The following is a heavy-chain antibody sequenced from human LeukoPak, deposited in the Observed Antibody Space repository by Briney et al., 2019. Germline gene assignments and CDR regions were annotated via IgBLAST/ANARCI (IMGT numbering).Heavy chain of an antibody. CDR3: AKAPVTTCRGAHCYPFDY. CDR1: GFTLSSYA. V-gene: IGHV3-23*01. CDR2: ISDSGNT. D-gene: IGHD2-15*01. Sequence: GGSLRLSCAASGFTLSSYAMSWVRQAPGKGLEWVSAISDSGNTYHADSVKGRFTISRDSSKSTLFLQMNRLRPEDAAVYYCAKAPVTTCRGAHCYPFDYWGQGTLVTVSS. J-gene: IGHJ4*02.